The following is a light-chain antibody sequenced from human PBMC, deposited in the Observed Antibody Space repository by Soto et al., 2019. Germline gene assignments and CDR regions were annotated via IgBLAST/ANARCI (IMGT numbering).Light chain of an antibody. CDR2: DVT. CDR3: SSYRSSSSQV. J-gene: IGLJ1*01. Sequence: QSVLTQRASVSGSPGQSNTISCTGTSSDVGGYNYVSWYQQHPDKAPKLMIHDVTNRPSGVSNRFSGSKSGNTASLTISGLQAEDEADYYCSSYRSSSSQVFGTGTRSPS. CDR1: SSDVGGYNY. V-gene: IGLV2-14*01.